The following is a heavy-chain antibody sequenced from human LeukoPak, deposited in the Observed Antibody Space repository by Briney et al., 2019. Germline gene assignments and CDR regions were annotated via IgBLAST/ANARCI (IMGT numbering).Heavy chain of an antibody. CDR2: IGTAGDA. V-gene: IGHV3-13*04. CDR3: ARDPSGWGLDV. Sequence: GGSLRLSCAASGFSFSSYDMHWVRQVPGKGLEWVSAIGTAGDAHYPGSVKGRFTISRENAKNSLYLQMNSLRVEDTAAYYCARDPSGWGLDVWGQGTTVTVSS. J-gene: IGHJ6*02. CDR1: GFSFSSYD. D-gene: IGHD3-10*01.